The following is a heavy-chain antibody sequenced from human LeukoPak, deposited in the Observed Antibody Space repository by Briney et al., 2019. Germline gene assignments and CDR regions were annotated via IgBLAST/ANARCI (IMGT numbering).Heavy chain of an antibody. CDR1: GFTFSSHS. Sequence: PGGSLRLSCAASGFTFSSHSMSWVRQAPGKGLEWVSYISSSGSTIYYADSVKGRFSISRDNAKNSLHLQMNSLRAEDTAVYYCARGTVAGKAPYWGQGTLVTVSS. D-gene: IGHD6-19*01. CDR3: ARGTVAGKAPY. CDR2: ISSSGSTI. V-gene: IGHV3-48*01. J-gene: IGHJ4*02.